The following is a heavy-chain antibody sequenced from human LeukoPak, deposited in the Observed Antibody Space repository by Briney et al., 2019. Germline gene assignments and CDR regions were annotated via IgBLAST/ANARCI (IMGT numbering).Heavy chain of an antibody. Sequence: SETLSLTCTVSGGSISSGGYYWSWIRQRPGKGLEWIGYIYYSGSTYYNPSLKSRVTISVDTSKNQFSLKLSSVTAADTAVYYCARSGGYYFDYWGQGTLVTVSS. CDR2: IYYSGST. CDR3: ARSGGYYFDY. D-gene: IGHD3-10*01. V-gene: IGHV4-31*03. CDR1: GGSISSGGYY. J-gene: IGHJ4*02.